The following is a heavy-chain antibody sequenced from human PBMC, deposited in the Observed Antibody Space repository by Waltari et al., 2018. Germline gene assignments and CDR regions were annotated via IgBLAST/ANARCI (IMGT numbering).Heavy chain of an antibody. CDR2: IYYSGST. V-gene: IGHV4-39*01. CDR1: GGSISSSSYY. J-gene: IGHJ4*02. CDR3: ARLSPPYSSGWYSGGFVFDY. D-gene: IGHD6-19*01. Sequence: QLQLQESGPGLVKPSETLSLTCTVSGGSISSSSYYWGWIRQPPGKGLEWIGSIYYSGSTYYNPSLKSRVTISVDTSKNQFSLKLSSVTAADTAVYYCARLSPPYSSGWYSGGFVFDYWGQGTLVTVSS.